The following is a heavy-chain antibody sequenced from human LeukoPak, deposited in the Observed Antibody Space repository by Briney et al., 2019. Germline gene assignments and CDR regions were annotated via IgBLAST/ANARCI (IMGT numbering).Heavy chain of an antibody. CDR2: IYYSGST. CDR3: AREGSYGSMRPFDY. Sequence: SETLSLTCTVSGGSISSGDYYWSWIRQPPGKGLEWIGYIYYSGSTYYNPSLKSRVTISVDTSKNQFPLKLSSVTAADTAVYYCAREGSYGSMRPFDYWGQGTLVTVSS. J-gene: IGHJ4*02. CDR1: GGSISSGDYY. D-gene: IGHD5-18*01. V-gene: IGHV4-30-4*01.